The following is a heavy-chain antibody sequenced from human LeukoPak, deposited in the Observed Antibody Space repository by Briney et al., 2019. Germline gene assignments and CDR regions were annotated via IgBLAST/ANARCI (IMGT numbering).Heavy chain of an antibody. CDR3: ARQGRLNCSGGSCYVY. V-gene: IGHV5-10-1*01. CDR2: IASSDSYT. J-gene: IGHJ4*02. Sequence: GVARNISCPVSGFGFTIYWISWVRPTPGKGRGWMGRIASSDSYTNYSPSFKVHVTISADKSISTAYQQWSSRKASDTAMYYCARQGRLNCSGGSCYVYWGQGTLVTVSS. D-gene: IGHD2-15*01. CDR1: GFGFTIYW.